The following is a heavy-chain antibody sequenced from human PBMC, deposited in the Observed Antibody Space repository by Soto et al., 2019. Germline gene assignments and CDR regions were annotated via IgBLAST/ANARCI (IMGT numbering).Heavy chain of an antibody. J-gene: IGHJ3*02. Sequence: ASVKVSCKASGYTFTSYGISWVRQAPGQGLEWMGWISAYNGNTNYAQKLQGRVTMTTDTSTSTAYMELRSLRSDDTAVYYCARSAGDFWTRFKRSGGMDDAFDIWGQGTMVTVSS. CDR3: ARSAGDFWTRFKRSGGMDDAFDI. CDR1: GYTFTSYG. D-gene: IGHD3-3*01. CDR2: ISAYNGNT. V-gene: IGHV1-18*01.